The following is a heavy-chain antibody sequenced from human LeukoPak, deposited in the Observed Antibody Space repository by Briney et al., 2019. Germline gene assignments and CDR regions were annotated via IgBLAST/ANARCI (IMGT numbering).Heavy chain of an antibody. Sequence: GGSLRLSCAASGFTFSSYAMSWVRQAPGKGLEWVSTITGSGGGTYYADSVKGRFTISRDNSKDTLYLQLNSLRGEDTAIYYCTKDSSGDCYTSDSWGQGTLVTVSS. J-gene: IGHJ4*02. CDR3: TKDSSGDCYTSDS. D-gene: IGHD2-21*02. CDR2: ITGSGGGT. CDR1: GFTFSSYA. V-gene: IGHV3-23*01.